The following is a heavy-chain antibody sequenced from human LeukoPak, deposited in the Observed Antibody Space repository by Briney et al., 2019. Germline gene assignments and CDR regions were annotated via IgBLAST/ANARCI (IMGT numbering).Heavy chain of an antibody. CDR3: ARSEGRRSRGNWFVP. D-gene: IGHD3-10*01. Sequence: GGSLRLSCAASGFTVSSDYMSWVRQAPGKGLEWVSIIYSGGTIYYGDSVKGRFTISRDNSKNTLYLQMNSLRAEDTAVYYCARSEGRRSRGNWFVPWGQGTLVTVSS. CDR1: GFTVSSDY. J-gene: IGHJ5*02. V-gene: IGHV3-66*01. CDR2: IYSGGTI.